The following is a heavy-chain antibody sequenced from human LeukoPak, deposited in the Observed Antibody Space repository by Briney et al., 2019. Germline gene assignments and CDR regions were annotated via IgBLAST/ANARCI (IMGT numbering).Heavy chain of an antibody. CDR1: GGSISSGGYY. CDR2: IYHSGST. D-gene: IGHD2-2*01. Sequence: SETLSITCTVSGGSISSGGYYWSWIRQPPGKGLEWIGYIYHSGSTYYNPSLKSRVTISVDRSKNQFSLKLSSVTAADTAVYYCARARAAYCSSTSCYLEEYAFDIWGQGTMVTVSS. CDR3: ARARAAYCSSTSCYLEEYAFDI. J-gene: IGHJ3*02. V-gene: IGHV4-30-2*01.